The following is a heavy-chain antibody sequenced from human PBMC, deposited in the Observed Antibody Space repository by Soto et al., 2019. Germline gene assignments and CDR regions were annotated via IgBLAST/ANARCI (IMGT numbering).Heavy chain of an antibody. CDR3: AREIPLLGDYIRGSYRYSHAFDI. CDR1: GFTFDDYG. D-gene: IGHD3-16*02. V-gene: IGHV3-20*01. Sequence: PGGSLRLSCAASGFTFDDYGMSWVRQAPGKGLEWVSGINWNGGSTGYADSVKGRFTISRDNAKNSLYLQMNSLRAEDTALYHCAREIPLLGDYIRGSYRYSHAFDIWGQGTMVTVSS. CDR2: INWNGGST. J-gene: IGHJ3*02.